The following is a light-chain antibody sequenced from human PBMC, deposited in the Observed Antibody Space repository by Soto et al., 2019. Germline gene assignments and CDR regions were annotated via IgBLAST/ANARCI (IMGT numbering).Light chain of an antibody. CDR1: QTVSSTY. J-gene: IGKJ2*01. CDR2: GTS. V-gene: IGKV3-20*01. CDR3: QLYGSSPLYS. Sequence: EIVLTQSPGTLSLSPGERATLSCRTSQTVSSTYLAWYQQKRGQAPRLLIYGTSNSATDIPAMFSGSRTGTDFTLPISRLEPADFAVYHCQLYGSSPLYSFAQGTELEIK.